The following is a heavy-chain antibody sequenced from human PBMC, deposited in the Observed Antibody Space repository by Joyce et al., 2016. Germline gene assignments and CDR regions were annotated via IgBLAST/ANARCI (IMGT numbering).Heavy chain of an antibody. V-gene: IGHV4-39*01. J-gene: IGHJ4*02. D-gene: IGHD1-26*01. Sequence: QLQLQESGPGLVKPSETLSLTCTVSGGSIRSSGYCWGWFRQPPGKGLEWIGNIYYGASTSYNPSLESRVTISVDTSKNQVSLELCSVTASDTTVYYCVGACWEYYFDAWGQGTLVTVSS. CDR3: VGACWEYYFDA. CDR2: IYYGAST. CDR1: GGSIRSSGYC.